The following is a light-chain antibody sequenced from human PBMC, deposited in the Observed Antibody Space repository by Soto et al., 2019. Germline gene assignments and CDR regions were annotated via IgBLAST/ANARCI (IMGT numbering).Light chain of an antibody. CDR1: QSVSSN. CDR2: LAS. Sequence: EIVMTQSPATLSVSPGERATLSCRASQSVSSNLAWYQQKPGQTPKLLIYLASTRATGIPARLSGSGSGTDFTLPSRSLESEDFAVYYCQPYNVWPLTFGGGTKVEFK. CDR3: QPYNVWPLT. V-gene: IGKV3-15*01. J-gene: IGKJ4*01.